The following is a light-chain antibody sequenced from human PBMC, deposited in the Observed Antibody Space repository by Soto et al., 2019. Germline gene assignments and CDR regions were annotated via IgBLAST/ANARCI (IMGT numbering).Light chain of an antibody. J-gene: IGKJ5*01. CDR2: KAS. V-gene: IGKV1-5*03. Sequence: DIQMTQSPSTLSASVGDRVTITCRASQSISSWLAWYQQKPGKAPKLLIYKASSLESGVPSRFSGSGSGTEFTLTISSQQPDDFATYYCQQYNRFITFGQGTRLEIK. CDR1: QSISSW. CDR3: QQYNRFIT.